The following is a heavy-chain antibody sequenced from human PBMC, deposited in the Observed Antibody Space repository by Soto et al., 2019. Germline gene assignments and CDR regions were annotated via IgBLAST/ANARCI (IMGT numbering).Heavy chain of an antibody. CDR1: GFTFSRYW. CDR2: ISSYGSDT. D-gene: IGHD3-16*01. J-gene: IGHJ6*02. V-gene: IGHV3-74*01. Sequence: EVQLVESGGGLVLPGGSLRLSCAASGFTFSRYWMHWVRQAPGKGLVWVSRISSYGSDTHYADSVKGRFTISRDNAKNTLSLQMNRLRADETAVYCCAGNHAYAEGYYWYGIDVWGPGTTVTVSS. CDR3: AGNHAYAEGYYWYGIDV.